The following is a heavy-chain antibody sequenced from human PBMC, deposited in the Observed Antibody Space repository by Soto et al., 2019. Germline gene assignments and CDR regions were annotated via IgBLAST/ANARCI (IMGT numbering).Heavy chain of an antibody. D-gene: IGHD3-3*01. CDR1: GGSISSSSYY. CDR3: ARSGLGPYYFDY. V-gene: IGHV4-39*01. Sequence: QLQLQESGPGLVKPSETLSLTCTVSGGSISSSSYYWGWIRQPPGKGLEWIGSIYYSGSTYYNPSLKSRVTISVDTSKNQFSLKLSSVTAADTAVYYCARSGLGPYYFDYWGQGTLVTVSS. CDR2: IYYSGST. J-gene: IGHJ4*02.